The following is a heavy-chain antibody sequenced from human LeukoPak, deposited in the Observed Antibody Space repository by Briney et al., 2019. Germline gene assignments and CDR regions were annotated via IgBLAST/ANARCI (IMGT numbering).Heavy chain of an antibody. V-gene: IGHV3-20*04. CDR2: INWNGDRT. Sequence: PGGSLRLSCAASGFTFDDYGMNWVRHAPGKGLEWVAGINWNGDRTGYEDSVKGRFTISRDNAKNSLYLQMNSLRAEDTALFYCARVRGGYSAYDFGAFDIWGQGTMVTVSS. CDR1: GFTFDDYG. J-gene: IGHJ3*02. D-gene: IGHD5-12*01. CDR3: ARVRGGYSAYDFGAFDI.